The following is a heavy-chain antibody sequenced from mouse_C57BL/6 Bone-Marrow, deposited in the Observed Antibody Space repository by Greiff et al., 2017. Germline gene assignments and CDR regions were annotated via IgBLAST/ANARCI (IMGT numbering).Heavy chain of an antibody. CDR2: INPNNGGT. CDR1: GYTFTDYN. D-gene: IGHD2-2*01. V-gene: IGHV1-22*01. CDR3: ANDLLWLRRYYYAMDD. J-gene: IGHJ4*01. Sequence: EVQLQQSGPELVKPGASVKMSCKASGYTFTDYNMHWVKQSHGKSLEWIGYINPNNGGTSYNQKFKGKATLTVNKSSSTAYMELRSLTSEESAVYYCANDLLWLRRYYYAMDDWGQGTSVTVSS.